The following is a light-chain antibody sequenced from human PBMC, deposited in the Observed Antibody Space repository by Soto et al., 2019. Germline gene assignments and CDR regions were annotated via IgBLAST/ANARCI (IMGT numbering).Light chain of an antibody. Sequence: DIVMTQSPASLAVSLGERATINCKSSQSVLYSSNNKNYLAWYQQRPGQPPKLLIYWASTRQSGVPDRFSGSGSGKDFSLTISSLQAEYVAVYYCQQYYDTPLAFGQGTKVEIK. CDR2: WAS. V-gene: IGKV4-1*01. J-gene: IGKJ1*01. CDR1: QSVLYSSNNKNY. CDR3: QQYYDTPLA.